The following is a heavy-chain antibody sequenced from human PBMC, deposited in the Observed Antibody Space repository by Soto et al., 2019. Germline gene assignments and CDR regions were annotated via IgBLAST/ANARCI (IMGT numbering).Heavy chain of an antibody. D-gene: IGHD3-22*01. CDR2: INHSGST. CDR1: GGSFSGYY. J-gene: IGHJ4*02. CDR3: ARSPNYYDSSGYYY. Sequence: SETLSLTCAVYGGSFSGYYWSWIRQPPGKGLEWIGEINHSGSTNYNPSLKSRVTISVDTSKNQFSLKLSSVTAADTAVYYCARSPNYYDSSGYYYWGQGALVTVPQ. V-gene: IGHV4-34*01.